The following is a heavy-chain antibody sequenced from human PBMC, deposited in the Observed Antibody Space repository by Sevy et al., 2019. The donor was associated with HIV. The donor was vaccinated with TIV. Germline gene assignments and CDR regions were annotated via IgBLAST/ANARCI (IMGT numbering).Heavy chain of an antibody. CDR1: GASISSGTYY. CDR2: IYHIGST. V-gene: IGHV4-39*02. CDR3: ARVMMIQLSTLGLEYYFDY. Sequence: SETLSLMCSVSGASISSGTYYWGWIRQPPGKGLEWIGSIYHIGSTYYNPSLKSRVSISVDTSKNHFSLKLRSVTAADTAVYYCARVMMIQLSTLGLEYYFDYWGQGTPVTVS. J-gene: IGHJ4*02. D-gene: IGHD5-18*01.